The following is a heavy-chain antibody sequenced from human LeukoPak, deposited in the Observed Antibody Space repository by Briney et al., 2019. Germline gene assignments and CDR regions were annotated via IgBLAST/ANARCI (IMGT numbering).Heavy chain of an antibody. D-gene: IGHD6-6*01. CDR1: GGSMSSSGQY. CDR2: IYYSGST. V-gene: IGHV4-39*02. CDR3: ARHEYQVFPPANWFDP. Sequence: PSETLSLTCTVSGGSMSSSGQYWGWIRQSPVKGLEWIGSIYYSGSTFYNPSLKSRVTISVDTSKSHFSLKLTSVTAADSAVYYCARHEYQVFPPANWFDPWGQGTLVTVSS. J-gene: IGHJ5*02.